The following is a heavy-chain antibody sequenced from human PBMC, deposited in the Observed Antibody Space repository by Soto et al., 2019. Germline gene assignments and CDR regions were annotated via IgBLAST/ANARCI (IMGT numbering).Heavy chain of an antibody. CDR1: GFTFSNAW. J-gene: IGHJ6*03. CDR3: TTEPYYDFWSGAKYYYYYMDV. D-gene: IGHD3-3*01. Sequence: GGSLRLSCAASGFTFSNAWMSWVRQAPGKGLEWVGRIKSKTDGGTTDYAAPVKGRFTISRDDSKNTLYLQMNSLKTEDTAVYYCTTEPYYDFWSGAKYYYYYMDVWGKGTTVTVSS. CDR2: IKSKTDGGTT. V-gene: IGHV3-15*01.